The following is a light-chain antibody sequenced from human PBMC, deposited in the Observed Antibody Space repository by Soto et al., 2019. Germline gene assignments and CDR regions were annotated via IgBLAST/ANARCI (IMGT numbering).Light chain of an antibody. Sequence: QSALTQPPSASGTPGQRVTISCSGSSSNIGSNTVNWYQQLPGSAPKLLIYSDNQRPSGVPDRFSGSKSGTSASLAISGLQSEDGADYYCAAWDDSLNAVVFGGGTKVTVL. J-gene: IGLJ2*01. CDR1: SSNIGSNT. CDR2: SDN. V-gene: IGLV1-44*01. CDR3: AAWDDSLNAVV.